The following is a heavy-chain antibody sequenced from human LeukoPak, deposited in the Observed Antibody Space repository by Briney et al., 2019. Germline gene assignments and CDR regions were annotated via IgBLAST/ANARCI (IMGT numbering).Heavy chain of an antibody. V-gene: IGHV4-59*01. Sequence: SETLSLTCTVSGGSISSYYWSWIRQPPGKGLEWIGYIYYSGSTNYNPSLKSRVTISVDTSKNQFSLKLSSVTAADTAVYYCARDDTVSMDVWGQGTTVPISS. J-gene: IGHJ6*02. D-gene: IGHD4-17*01. CDR3: ARDDTVSMDV. CDR2: IYYSGST. CDR1: GGSISSYY.